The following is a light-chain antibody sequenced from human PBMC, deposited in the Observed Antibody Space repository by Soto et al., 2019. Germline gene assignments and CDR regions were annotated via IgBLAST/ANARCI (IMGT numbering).Light chain of an antibody. CDR3: QQYNSYSRT. J-gene: IGKJ1*01. V-gene: IGKV1-5*01. CDR1: QNISNY. Sequence: DIQMTQSPSSQSASVGDRVTITCRASQNISNYLNWYQQKPGRAPKLLIYDASNLEAGVPSRFSGSGSWTEFTLTISSLQPDDFATYYCQQYNSYSRTFGQGTKVDIK. CDR2: DAS.